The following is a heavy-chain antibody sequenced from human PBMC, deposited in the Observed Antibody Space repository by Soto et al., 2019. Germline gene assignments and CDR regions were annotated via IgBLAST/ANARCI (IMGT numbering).Heavy chain of an antibody. CDR1: GPAYTVSG. D-gene: IGHD2-2*02. Sequence: ASVTGSLTASGPAYTVSGIIFVRPAPGQGLEWMGWISAYNGNTNYAQKLQGRLTMTTDTSTSTAYMELRSLRSDDTAVYYCAKYQCTSTSCYTFFFDSWGQGILVRVSS. CDR3: AKYQCTSTSCYTFFFDS. J-gene: IGHJ4*02. V-gene: IGHV1-18*04. CDR2: ISAYNGNT.